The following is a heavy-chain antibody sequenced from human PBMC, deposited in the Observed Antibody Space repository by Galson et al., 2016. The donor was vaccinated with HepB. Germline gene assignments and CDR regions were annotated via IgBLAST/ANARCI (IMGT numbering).Heavy chain of an antibody. CDR3: ARVGASIPVSGIAY. D-gene: IGHD6-19*01. CDR2: MNPNSGKV. V-gene: IGHV1-8*01. J-gene: IGHJ4*02. CDR1: GYTFTSFD. Sequence: SVKVSCKASGYTFTSFDINWVRQATGQGLEWMAWMNPNSGKVGYAQRFQGRLTMTRNTSLNTAYMELSSLRSEDTAVYYCARVGASIPVSGIAYWGQGTLVTVSS.